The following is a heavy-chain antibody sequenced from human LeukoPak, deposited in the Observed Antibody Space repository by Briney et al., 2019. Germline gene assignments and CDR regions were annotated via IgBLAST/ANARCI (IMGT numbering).Heavy chain of an antibody. CDR1: GGSISSSNW. V-gene: IGHV4-4*02. D-gene: IGHD3-3*01. J-gene: IGHJ4*02. CDR2: IYHSGST. CDR3: ARGATYYDFWSGYYYYFDY. Sequence: SGTLSLTCAVSGGSISSSNWWSWVRQPPGKGLEWIGEIYHSGSTNYNPSLKSRVTISVDKSKNQFSLKLSSVTAADTAVYYCARGATYYDFWSGYYYYFDYWGQGTLVTVSS.